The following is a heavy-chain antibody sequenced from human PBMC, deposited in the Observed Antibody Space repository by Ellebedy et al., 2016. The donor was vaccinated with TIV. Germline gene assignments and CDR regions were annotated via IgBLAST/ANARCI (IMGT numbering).Heavy chain of an antibody. J-gene: IGHJ6*02. CDR1: GFTINSYA. V-gene: IGHV3-23*01. CDR2: LSASGGST. Sequence: PGGSLRLSCVASGFTINSYAMSWVRQAPGKGLEWVSSLSASGGSTYYADTVKGRFTIYRDNSKNTLYLQMNSLRAEDTAVYYCAKRVTMVREVITYYHYAMDVWGQGTTVTVSS. D-gene: IGHD3-10*01. CDR3: AKRVTMVREVITYYHYAMDV.